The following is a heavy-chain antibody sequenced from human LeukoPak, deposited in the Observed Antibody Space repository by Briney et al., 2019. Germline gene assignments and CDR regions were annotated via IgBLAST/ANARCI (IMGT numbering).Heavy chain of an antibody. J-gene: IGHJ3*02. CDR2: ISYDGTIK. D-gene: IGHD2-2*01. V-gene: IGHV3-30*18. CDR1: GFIFSDYA. Sequence: GGSLRLSCVASGFIFSDYAVHWVRQAPGKGLEWLTVISYDGTIKYYTDSVKGRFTISRDNSKNTLYPQMNSLRTEDTAVYYCAKGECSTTTCYGGDAFDIWGQGTMVTVSS. CDR3: AKGECSTTTCYGGDAFDI.